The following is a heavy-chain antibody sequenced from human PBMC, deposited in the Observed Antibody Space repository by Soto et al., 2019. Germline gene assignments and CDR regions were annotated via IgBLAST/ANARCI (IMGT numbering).Heavy chain of an antibody. CDR2: ISAYNGNT. V-gene: IGHV1-18*01. Sequence: ASVKVSCKASGYTFTSYGISWVRQAPGQVLEWMGWISAYNGNTNYAQKLQGRVTMTTDTSTSTAYMELRSLRSDDTAVYYCARDLIAVAGSGVAFDIWGQGTMVTVSS. J-gene: IGHJ3*02. CDR3: ARDLIAVAGSGVAFDI. CDR1: GYTFTSYG. D-gene: IGHD6-19*01.